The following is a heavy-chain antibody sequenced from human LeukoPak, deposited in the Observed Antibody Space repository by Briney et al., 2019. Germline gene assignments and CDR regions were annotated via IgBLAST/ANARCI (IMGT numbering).Heavy chain of an antibody. CDR3: TAMRSFGY. CDR2: IKSKSDGGST. J-gene: IGHJ4*02. Sequence: GGSLRLSCAASGFTFSNAWMSWVRQAPGKGLEWVGLIKSKSDGGSTDYAAPVKGRFTFSRDDSKNRLYLQMDSLKTEDTAVYYCTAMRSFGYWGQGTLVTVSS. CDR1: GFTFSNAW. V-gene: IGHV3-15*01.